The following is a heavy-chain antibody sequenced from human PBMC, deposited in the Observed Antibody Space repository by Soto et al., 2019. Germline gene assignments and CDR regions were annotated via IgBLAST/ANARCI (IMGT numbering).Heavy chain of an antibody. CDR3: AREGDYGSGSYFDY. CDR2: ISYDGSNK. D-gene: IGHD3-10*01. J-gene: IGHJ4*02. Sequence: LRLSCAASGFTSSSYAMHWVRQAPGKGLEWVAVISYDGSNKYSADSVKGRFTISRDNSKNTLYLQMNSLRAEDTAVYYCAREGDYGSGSYFDYWGQGTRVTVSS. CDR1: GFTSSSYA. V-gene: IGHV3-30-3*01.